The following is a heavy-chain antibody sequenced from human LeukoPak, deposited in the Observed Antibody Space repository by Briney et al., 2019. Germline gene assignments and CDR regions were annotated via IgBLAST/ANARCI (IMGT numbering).Heavy chain of an antibody. CDR3: ARDTGYSSGWYRYYYYMDV. J-gene: IGHJ6*03. CDR1: GYTFTSYG. Sequence: ASVKVSCKASGYTFTSYGISWVRQAPGQGLEWMGWISAYNGNTNYAQKLQGRVTITTDTSTSTAYMELRSLRSDDTAVYYCARDTGYSSGWYRYYYYMDVWGKGTTVTVSS. V-gene: IGHV1-18*01. CDR2: ISAYNGNT. D-gene: IGHD6-19*01.